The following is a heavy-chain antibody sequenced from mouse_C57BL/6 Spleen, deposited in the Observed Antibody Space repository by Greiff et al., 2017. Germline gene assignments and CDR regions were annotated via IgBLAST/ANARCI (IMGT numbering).Heavy chain of an antibody. Sequence: EVMLVESEGGLVQPGSSMKLSCTASGFTFSDYYMAWVRPVPEEGLEWVANINYDGSSTYYLDSLKSRFIISRDNARNILYLQMSSLKSEDTATYYCARDKGYCYGSSLYYAMDYWGQVTSVTVSS. CDR1: GFTFSDYY. D-gene: IGHD1-1*01. CDR3: ARDKGYCYGSSLYYAMDY. V-gene: IGHV5-16*01. J-gene: IGHJ4*01. CDR2: INYDGSST.